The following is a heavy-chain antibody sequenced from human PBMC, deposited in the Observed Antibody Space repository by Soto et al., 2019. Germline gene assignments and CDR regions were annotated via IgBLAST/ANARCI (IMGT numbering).Heavy chain of an antibody. D-gene: IGHD5-12*01. Sequence: QVQLVQSGAEVKKPGSSVKVSCKASGGTFSSYAISWVRQAPGQGLEWMGGIIPIFGTANYAQKFQGRVTITADESTSTAYMALSSLSSEDTAVYYCATPRLGRDGYARADYWGQGTLVTVSS. CDR3: ATPRLGRDGYARADY. CDR1: GGTFSSYA. J-gene: IGHJ4*02. CDR2: IIPIFGTA. V-gene: IGHV1-69*12.